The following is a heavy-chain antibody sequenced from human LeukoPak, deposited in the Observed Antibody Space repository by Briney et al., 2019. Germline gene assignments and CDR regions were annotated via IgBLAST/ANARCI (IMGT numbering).Heavy chain of an antibody. J-gene: IGHJ4*02. CDR1: GGSFSGYY. CDR2: INHGGST. V-gene: IGHV4-34*01. D-gene: IGHD2-15*01. Sequence: PSETLSLTCAVYGGSFSGYYWSWIRQPPGKGLEWIGEINHGGSTNYNPSLKSRVTISVDTSKNQFSLKLSSVTAADTAVYYCARAHKVLSGGRPEVLDYWGQGTLVTVSS. CDR3: ARAHKVLSGGRPEVLDY.